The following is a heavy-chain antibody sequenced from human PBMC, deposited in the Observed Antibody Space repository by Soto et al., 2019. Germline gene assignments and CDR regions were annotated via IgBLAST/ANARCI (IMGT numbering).Heavy chain of an antibody. Sequence: SETLSLTCTVSGGSISSGGYYWSWIRQHPGKGLEWIGYIYYSGSTYYNPSLKSRVTISVDTSKSQFSLKLSSVAAADTAVYYCERAKLQALDYWGQGTLVTVSS. D-gene: IGHD1-26*01. CDR1: GGSISSGGYY. J-gene: IGHJ4*02. CDR3: ERAKLQALDY. V-gene: IGHV4-31*03. CDR2: IYYSGST.